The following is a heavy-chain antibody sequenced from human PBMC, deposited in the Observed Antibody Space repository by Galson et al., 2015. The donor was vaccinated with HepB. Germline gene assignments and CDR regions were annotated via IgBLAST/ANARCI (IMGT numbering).Heavy chain of an antibody. J-gene: IGHJ4*02. Sequence: SVKVSCKASGYTFTGYYMHWVRQAPGQGLEWMGWINPNSGGTNYAQKFQGRVTMTRDTSISTAYMELSRLRSDDTAVYYCVRADQSYYDNSGYYWGQGSLVTV. D-gene: IGHD3-22*01. CDR3: VRADQSYYDNSGYY. V-gene: IGHV1-2*02. CDR2: INPNSGGT. CDR1: GYTFTGYY.